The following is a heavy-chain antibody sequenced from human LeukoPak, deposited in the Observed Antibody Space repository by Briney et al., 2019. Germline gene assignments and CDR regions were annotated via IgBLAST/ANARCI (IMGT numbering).Heavy chain of an antibody. D-gene: IGHD1-26*01. V-gene: IGHV3-23*01. Sequence: GGSLRLSCAASGFSFSSYAMSWVRQAPGKGLEWVSAISGSGGSTYYADSVKGRFTISRDNSKNTLYLQMNSLRAEDTAVYYCAKDEGTVGATTPFDYWGQGTLVTVSS. J-gene: IGHJ4*02. CDR2: ISGSGGST. CDR1: GFSFSSYA. CDR3: AKDEGTVGATTPFDY.